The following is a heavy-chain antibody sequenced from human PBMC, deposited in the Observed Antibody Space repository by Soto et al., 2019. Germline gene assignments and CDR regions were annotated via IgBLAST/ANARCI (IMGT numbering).Heavy chain of an antibody. CDR2: FVPLFGTT. V-gene: IGHV1-69*01. J-gene: IGHJ4*02. Sequence: QLVQSGSEVKKPGSSVKVSCQASGGTFSGYVVTWVRQAPGQGLEWMGEFVPLFGTTKYARTFPGRLTITAEESTSTDYMELRTLKSDDTAVYYCATHGIGVPSPPYFDNWGQGTLVTVSS. CDR1: GGTFSGYV. CDR3: ATHGIGVPSPPYFDN.